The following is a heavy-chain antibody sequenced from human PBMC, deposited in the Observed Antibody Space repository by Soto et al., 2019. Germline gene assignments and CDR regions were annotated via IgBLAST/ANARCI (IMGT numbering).Heavy chain of an antibody. CDR3: AHTPGITIFGVVIFNWFDP. V-gene: IGHV2-5*01. D-gene: IGHD3-3*01. CDR1: GFSLSTSGVG. Sequence: ESGPTLVNPTQTLTLTCTFSGFSLSTSGVGVGWIRQPPGKALEWLALIYWNDDKRYSPSLKSRLTITKDTSKNQVVLTMTNMDPVDTATYYCAHTPGITIFGVVIFNWFDPWGQGTLVTVSS. J-gene: IGHJ5*02. CDR2: IYWNDDK.